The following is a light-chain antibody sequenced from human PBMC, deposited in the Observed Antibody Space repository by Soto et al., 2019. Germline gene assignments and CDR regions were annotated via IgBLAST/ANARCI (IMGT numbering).Light chain of an antibody. CDR3: QSYDSSLSGWV. J-gene: IGLJ3*02. Sequence: QSVLTKPPSVCGAPGQRVTISCTGSSSNIGAGYDVHWYQQLPGTAPKLLIYGNSNRPSGVPDRFSGSKSGTSASLAITGLQAEDEADYYCQSYDSSLSGWVFGGGTKLTVL. CDR1: SSNIGAGYD. V-gene: IGLV1-40*01. CDR2: GNS.